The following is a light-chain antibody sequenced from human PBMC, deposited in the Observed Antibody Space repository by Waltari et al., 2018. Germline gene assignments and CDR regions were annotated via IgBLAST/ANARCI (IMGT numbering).Light chain of an antibody. CDR3: QTGGHGTWV. CDR2: VNSDGSH. J-gene: IGLJ3*02. V-gene: IGLV4-69*01. Sequence: QLVLTQSPSASASLGASVKLTCTLSSGHSSNVIAWLQQRPEKGPRYLMKVNSDGSHSKGDEIPDRFSGSSSGAERYLTISNLQSEEEADYFCQTGGHGTWVFGGGTTLTVL. CDR1: SGHSSNV.